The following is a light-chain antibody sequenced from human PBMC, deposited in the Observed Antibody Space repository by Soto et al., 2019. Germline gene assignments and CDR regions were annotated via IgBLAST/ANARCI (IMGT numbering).Light chain of an antibody. V-gene: IGKV3-11*01. CDR2: DAS. CDR1: QSVASY. Sequence: EIVLTQSPATLSLSPGEGATLSCRASQSVASYLAWYQQKPGQAPRLLIYDASNRATGIPARFSGSGSGTVFTLPISSLEPEDFAVYYCQQRSNWPLTFGQGTKVEIK. CDR3: QQRSNWPLT. J-gene: IGKJ1*01.